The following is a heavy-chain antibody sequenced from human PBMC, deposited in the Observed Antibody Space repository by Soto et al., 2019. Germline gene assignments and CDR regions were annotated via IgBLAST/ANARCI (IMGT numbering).Heavy chain of an antibody. D-gene: IGHD3-16*01. V-gene: IGHV4-39*01. CDR1: GGSISSSSYY. J-gene: IGHJ4*02. CDR3: ARHIYDYVWGSYPRFDY. Sequence: SETLSLTCTVSGGSISSSSYYWGWIRQPPGKGLEWIGSIYYSGSTYYNPSLKSRVTISVDTSKNQFSLKLSSVTAADTAVYYCARHIYDYVWGSYPRFDYWGQGTLVTVSS. CDR2: IYYSGST.